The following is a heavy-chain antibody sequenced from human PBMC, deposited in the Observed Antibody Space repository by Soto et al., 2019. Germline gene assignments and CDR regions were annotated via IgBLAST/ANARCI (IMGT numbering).Heavy chain of an antibody. J-gene: IGHJ4*02. D-gene: IGHD3-22*01. Sequence: SETLSLTCTVSGGSISSGDYYWSWIRQPPGKGLEWIGYIYYSGSTYYNPSLKSRVTISVDTSKNQFSLKLSSVTAADTAVYYCARDGGPAGDSSGYYPRRFDYWGQGTLVTVSS. CDR2: IYYSGST. CDR3: ARDGGPAGDSSGYYPRRFDY. CDR1: GGSISSGDYY. V-gene: IGHV4-30-4*01.